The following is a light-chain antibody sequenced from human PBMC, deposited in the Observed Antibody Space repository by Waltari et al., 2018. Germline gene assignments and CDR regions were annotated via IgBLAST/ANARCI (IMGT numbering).Light chain of an antibody. CDR2: DVI. V-gene: IGLV2-23*02. J-gene: IGLJ3*02. CDR1: SNNVGSYDL. Sequence: QSALTQPASVSGSPGQSITISCTGTSNNVGSYDLVSLYQFRPGKVPKLLIYDVIKRPSGVSDRFSGSKSDNTASLTISRLQAEDEAAYYCCSYAASAPRLVFGGGTNLTVL. CDR3: CSYAASAPRLV.